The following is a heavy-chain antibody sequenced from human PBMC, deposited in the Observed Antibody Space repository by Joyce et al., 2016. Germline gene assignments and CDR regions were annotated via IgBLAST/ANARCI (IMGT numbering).Heavy chain of an antibody. CDR2: RTPHSGNA. V-gene: IGHV1-8*01. CDR3: ARNKFGTGDFDF. CDR1: GYTFTNFD. D-gene: IGHD7-27*01. Sequence: QVQLVQSGAEVKTPGASVKVSCKASGYTFTNFDINWVRQAPGQGRGSLGGRTPHSGNAGYAQNFQGRVTMTRDTSISTAYMELGGLRSEDTAVYFCARNKFGTGDFDFWGQGTPVTVSS. J-gene: IGHJ4*02.